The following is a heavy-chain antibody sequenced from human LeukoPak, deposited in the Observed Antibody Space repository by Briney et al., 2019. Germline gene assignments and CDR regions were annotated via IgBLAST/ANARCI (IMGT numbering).Heavy chain of an antibody. CDR1: GFTFSSYA. CDR2: ISYDGSNK. J-gene: IGHJ4*02. D-gene: IGHD6-13*01. Sequence: PGRSLRLSCAASGFTFSSYAMHWVRQAPGKGMEWVAVISYDGSNKYYADSVKGRFTISRDNSKNTLYLQMNSLRAEDTAAYYRAGEGRLGIAAAAKPVGYFDYWGQGTLVTVSS. V-gene: IGHV3-30*04. CDR3: AGEGRLGIAAAAKPVGYFDY.